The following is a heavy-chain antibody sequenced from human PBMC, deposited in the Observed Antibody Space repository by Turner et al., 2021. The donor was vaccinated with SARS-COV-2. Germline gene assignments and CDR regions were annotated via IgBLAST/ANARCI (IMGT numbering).Heavy chain of an antibody. Sequence: EVQLVESGGGLVQPGGSLRLPCAASVFTFSSYWMSWVRQAPGKGLEWVANIKRDGSEKYYVDSVKVRFTISRDNAKNSLYLQMNSLRAEDTAVYYCARDLEPYGMDVWGQGTTVTVSS. V-gene: IGHV3-7*01. CDR3: ARDLEPYGMDV. CDR2: IKRDGSEK. J-gene: IGHJ6*02. CDR1: VFTFSSYW.